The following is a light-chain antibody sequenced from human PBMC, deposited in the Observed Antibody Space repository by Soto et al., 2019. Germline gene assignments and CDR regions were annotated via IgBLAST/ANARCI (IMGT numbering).Light chain of an antibody. CDR1: QSVSSS. J-gene: IGKJ2*01. Sequence: EIVLTQSPATLSLSPGERATLSCRASQSVSSSLGWYQQKPGQAPSLLIYDASNSDTGIPARISGSGSGTDFTLTVSSLEPEDFAVYYCKPRYNWPQTFGQGTKLEIK. CDR3: KPRYNWPQT. CDR2: DAS. V-gene: IGKV3-11*01.